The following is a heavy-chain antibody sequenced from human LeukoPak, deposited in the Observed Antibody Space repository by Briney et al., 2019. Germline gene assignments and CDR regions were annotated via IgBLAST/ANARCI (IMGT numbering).Heavy chain of an antibody. Sequence: PGGSLRLSCAASRFTFSNCWMHWVRQAPGKGLVWVSRINSDGSSTTYADSVKGRFTISRDNAKNTLYLQMNSLRAEDTAVYYCARGGYGSGPDIDYWGQGTLVTVSS. CDR1: RFTFSNCW. CDR2: INSDGSST. V-gene: IGHV3-74*01. J-gene: IGHJ4*02. CDR3: ARGGYGSGPDIDY. D-gene: IGHD3-10*01.